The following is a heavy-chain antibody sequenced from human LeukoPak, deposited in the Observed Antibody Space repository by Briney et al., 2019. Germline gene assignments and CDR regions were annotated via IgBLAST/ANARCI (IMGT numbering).Heavy chain of an antibody. CDR2: ITYTGST. CDR3: ARSYSFEYVWDY. V-gene: IGHV4-59*01. CDR1: GGSISSYY. D-gene: IGHD3-16*01. Sequence: PSETLSLTCIISGGSISSYYWSWIRQSPGKGLEWIGYITYTGSTDYDPSLKSRVTISVDTSRNQFSLRLNSVTAADTAVYYCARSYSFEYVWDYGGKGTPVTVSS. J-gene: IGHJ4*02.